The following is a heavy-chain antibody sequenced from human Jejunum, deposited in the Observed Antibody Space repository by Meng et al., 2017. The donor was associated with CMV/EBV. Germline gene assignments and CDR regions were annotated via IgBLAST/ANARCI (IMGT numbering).Heavy chain of an antibody. CDR3: ARDNGGKYNRGWYDALDI. Sequence: SDFGMHWVRQAPGRGLEWVAFVRYDGSEKLYADSVKGRFTISRDNSKNTLYLQMNRLRAEDTAVYYCARDNGGKYNRGWYDALDIWGQGTMVTVSS. CDR1: SDFG. V-gene: IGHV3-30*02. J-gene: IGHJ3*02. CDR2: VRYDGSEK. D-gene: IGHD6-19*01.